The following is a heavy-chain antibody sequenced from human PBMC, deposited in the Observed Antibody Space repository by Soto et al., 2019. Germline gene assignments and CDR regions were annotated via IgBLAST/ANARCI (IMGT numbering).Heavy chain of an antibody. CDR2: MNPNSGNT. CDR1: GYTFTSHD. D-gene: IGHD4-17*01. J-gene: IGHJ5*02. CDR3: ARWDYGDYARFDD. V-gene: IGHV1-8*01. Sequence: ASVKVSCKASGYTFTSHDINWVRQATGQGLEWMGWMNPNSGNTGYAQKFRGRVTMTRNTFISTAYMELSSLRSEDTAVYYCARWDYGDYARFDDWGQGTLVTVSS.